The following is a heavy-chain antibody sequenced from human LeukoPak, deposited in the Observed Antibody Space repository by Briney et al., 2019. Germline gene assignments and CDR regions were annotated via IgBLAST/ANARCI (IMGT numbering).Heavy chain of an antibody. J-gene: IGHJ4*02. V-gene: IGHV3-21*01. D-gene: IGHD5-12*01. CDR1: GFTFSSYS. CDR3: ARDYRPAVAKVFAPYLVKKYFAY. CDR2: ISSSSSSYI. Sequence: PGGSLRLSCAASGFTFSSYSMNWVRQAPGKGLEWVSSISSSSSSYIYYADSVKGRFTISRDNAKNSLYLQMNSLRAEDTAVYYCARDYRPAVAKVFAPYLVKKYFAYWGQGTLVTVSS.